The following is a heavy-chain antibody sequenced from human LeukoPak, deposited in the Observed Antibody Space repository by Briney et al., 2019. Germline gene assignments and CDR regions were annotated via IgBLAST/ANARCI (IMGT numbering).Heavy chain of an antibody. CDR1: GFTFSSYA. D-gene: IGHD4-17*01. CDR3: ARDGELWVTTLFDY. J-gene: IGHJ4*02. V-gene: IGHV3-30-3*01. CDR2: ISYDGSNK. Sequence: PGRSLRLSCAASGFTFSSYAMHWVRQAPGKGLEWVAVISYDGSNKYYADSVKGRFTISRDNSKNTLYLQMNSLRAEDTAVYYCARDGELWVTTLFDYWGQGTLVTVSS.